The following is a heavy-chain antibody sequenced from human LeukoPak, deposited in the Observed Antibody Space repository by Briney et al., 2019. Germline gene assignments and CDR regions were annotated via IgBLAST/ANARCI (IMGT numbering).Heavy chain of an antibody. V-gene: IGHV1-18*01. CDR3: ARARSGHTDFDY. J-gene: IGHJ4*02. D-gene: IGHD2-15*01. CDR1: GYTFTSYG. CDR2: ISAYNGNT. Sequence: ASVKVSCKASGYTFTSYGISWVRQAPGQGLEWMGWISAYNGNTNYAQKLQGRVTMTTDTSTGTAYMELRSLRSDDTAVYYCARARSGHTDFDYWGQGTLVTVSS.